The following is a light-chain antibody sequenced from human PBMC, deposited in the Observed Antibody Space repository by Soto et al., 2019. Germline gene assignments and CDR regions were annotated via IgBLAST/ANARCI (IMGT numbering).Light chain of an antibody. V-gene: IGLV2-14*02. J-gene: IGLJ1*01. CDR1: SSDVGSYNL. Sequence: QSALTQPASVSGSPGQSITISCTGTSSDVGSYNLVSWYQQHPGKAPKLMIYEGSKRPSGVSNRFSGSKSGNTASLTITGLQADDEADYYCSTFGGTGVFGSGTKLTVL. CDR3: STFGGTGV. CDR2: EGS.